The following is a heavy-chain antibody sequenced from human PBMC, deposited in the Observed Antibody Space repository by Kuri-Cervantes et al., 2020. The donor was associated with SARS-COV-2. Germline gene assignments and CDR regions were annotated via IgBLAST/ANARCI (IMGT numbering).Heavy chain of an antibody. D-gene: IGHD6-6*01. V-gene: IGHV3-74*01. Sequence: GGSLRLSCAASGLTFSSYWMYWVRQAPGKGLVWVSRINSDGSSTRYADSVKGRFTISRDNAKNTLYLQMNSLRAEDTAVYYCARIPRGAARFFDYWGQGTLVTVSS. J-gene: IGHJ4*02. CDR3: ARIPRGAARFFDY. CDR2: INSDGSST. CDR1: GLTFSSYW.